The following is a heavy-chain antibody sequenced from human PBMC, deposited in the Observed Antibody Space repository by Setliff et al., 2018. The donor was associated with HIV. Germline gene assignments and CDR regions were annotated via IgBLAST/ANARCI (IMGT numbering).Heavy chain of an antibody. CDR2: RYYSGSI. CDR3: ARHRDPPGSRWIFYYYYMDL. CDR1: GGSISSSSYY. D-gene: IGHD6-13*01. Sequence: SETLSLTCTVSGGSISSSSYYWGWIRQPPGKGLEWIGSRYYSGSIQYNPSLKSRVTISADTSKKQFFLELSSVTAADTGVYYCARHRDPPGSRWIFYYYYMDLWGGGTTVTVSS. J-gene: IGHJ6*03. V-gene: IGHV4-39*01.